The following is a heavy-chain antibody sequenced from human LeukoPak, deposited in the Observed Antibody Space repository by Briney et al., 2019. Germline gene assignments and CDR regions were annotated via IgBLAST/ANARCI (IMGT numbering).Heavy chain of an antibody. D-gene: IGHD3-16*01. CDR3: TRGAGWLIDY. CDR2: IYHSGST. Sequence: PSGTLSLTCAVSGDSISGNNWWSWVRQPPGKGLEWIGEIYHSGSTTYNPSLKSRVTISADTSKNQFSLKLNSLTTADTAVYYCTRGAGWLIDYWGQGVLVTVSS. CDR1: GDSISGNNW. J-gene: IGHJ4*02. V-gene: IGHV4-4*02.